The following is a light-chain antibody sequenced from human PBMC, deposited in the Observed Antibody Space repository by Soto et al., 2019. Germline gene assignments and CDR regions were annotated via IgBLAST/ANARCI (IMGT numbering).Light chain of an antibody. Sequence: DISMTNSASTLSVYVKDRVTITCRASQTISSWLAWYQQKPGKAPKLLIYKASTLKSGVPSRFSGSGSGTEFTLTISCLQPDDFAPYYCQHSTCHSYPFGHGTRLDIK. V-gene: IGKV1-5*03. J-gene: IGKJ2*01. CDR2: KAS. CDR3: QHSTCHSYP. CDR1: QTISSW.